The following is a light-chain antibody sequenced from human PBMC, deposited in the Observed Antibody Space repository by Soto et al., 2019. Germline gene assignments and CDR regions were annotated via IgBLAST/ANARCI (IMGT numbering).Light chain of an antibody. CDR2: AAS. J-gene: IGKJ1*01. CDR1: QGISDW. CDR3: QQYNSYSPT. Sequence: DIQMTQSPSFVSAYIGDRVTITCRASQGISDWIAWYQQKPGKPPKLLISAASSLESGVPSRFSGSGSGTEFTLTISSLQPDDFATYYCQQYNSYSPTFGQGTKVDIK. V-gene: IGKV1-5*01.